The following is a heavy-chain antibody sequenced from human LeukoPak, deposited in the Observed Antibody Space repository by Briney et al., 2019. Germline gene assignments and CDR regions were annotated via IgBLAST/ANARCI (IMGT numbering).Heavy chain of an antibody. Sequence: GESLKISCKGSGYGFTSYWIGWVRQMPGKGLEWMGIIYPGDSDTRYSPSFQGQVTISADKSISTAYLQWSSLKASDTAMYYCARLTPHYYGSGSYYSLPDYWGQGTLVTVSS. CDR2: IYPGDSDT. D-gene: IGHD3-10*01. CDR1: GYGFTSYW. CDR3: ARLTPHYYGSGSYYSLPDY. J-gene: IGHJ4*02. V-gene: IGHV5-51*01.